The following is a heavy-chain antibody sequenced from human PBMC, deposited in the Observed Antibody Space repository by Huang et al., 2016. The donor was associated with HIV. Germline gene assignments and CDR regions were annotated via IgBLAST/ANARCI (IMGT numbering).Heavy chain of an antibody. Sequence: QVQLVESGGGVVQPGRSLRLSCAASGFIFRNYGMHWVRQAPGKGLEWGARISYDGSNKYYTDSVKGRFSISRDNSKNTLYLQMNSLRAEDTAVYYCALKGDSSGWEYFRHWGQGTLVTVSS. CDR2: ISYDGSNK. V-gene: IGHV3-30*03. D-gene: IGHD6-19*01. J-gene: IGHJ1*01. CDR3: ALKGDSSGWEYFRH. CDR1: GFIFRNYG.